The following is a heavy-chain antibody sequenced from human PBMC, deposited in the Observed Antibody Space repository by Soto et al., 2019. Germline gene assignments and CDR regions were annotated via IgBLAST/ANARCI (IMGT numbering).Heavy chain of an antibody. V-gene: IGHV1-3*01. J-gene: IGHJ1*01. CDR2: INAGSGNT. Sequence: QVQLVQSGAEVKKPGASVKVSCKASGYTFTNYAIHWVRQPPGQRLEWMGWINAGSGNTKYSQRFEGRVSITRDTSASPAYMEVSSLTSEDTAVYYCACEQQLPTSQHWGQGTLVTVSS. CDR3: ACEQQLPTSQH. CDR1: GYTFTNYA. D-gene: IGHD6-13*01.